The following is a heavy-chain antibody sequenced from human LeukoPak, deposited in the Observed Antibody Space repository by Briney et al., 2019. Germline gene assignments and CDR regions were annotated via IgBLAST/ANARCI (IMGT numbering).Heavy chain of an antibody. D-gene: IGHD3-22*01. J-gene: IGHJ4*02. CDR1: GASISSYY. Sequence: SETLSLTCTVSGASISSYYWSWIRQPPGKGLEWIGYIYYSGSTNYNPSLKSRVTISVDTSRNQFSLKLTSVTAADTAVYYCAKVSDRDSSGYYWGFEYWGQGTLVTVSS. CDR3: AKVSDRDSSGYYWGFEY. CDR2: IYYSGST. V-gene: IGHV4-59*08.